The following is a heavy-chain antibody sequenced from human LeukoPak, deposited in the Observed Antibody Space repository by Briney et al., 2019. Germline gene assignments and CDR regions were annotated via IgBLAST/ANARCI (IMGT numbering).Heavy chain of an antibody. CDR1: GYTFTSYG. CDR2: ISAYDGDT. J-gene: IGHJ4*02. Sequence: ASVKVSCKASGYTFTSYGFNWVRQAPGQGLEWMGWISAYDGDTNYAQKVQGRVTMTTDTSTSTSYMELRSLKFDDTAVYYCARGAEYHLLYYFDYWGQGTLVTVSS. D-gene: IGHD2-2*01. CDR3: ARGAEYHLLYYFDY. V-gene: IGHV1-18*01.